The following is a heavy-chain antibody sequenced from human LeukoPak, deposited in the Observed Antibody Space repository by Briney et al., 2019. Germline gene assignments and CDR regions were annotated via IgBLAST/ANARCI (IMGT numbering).Heavy chain of an antibody. D-gene: IGHD2-15*01. Sequence: ASVKVSCKVSGYTFTDYYMHWVQQAPGKGLEWMGLVDPEDGKTIYAEKFQGRVTITADTSTDTAYMELSSLRSEDTAVYYCATGPVAGAFDIWGQGTMVTVSS. V-gene: IGHV1-69-2*01. CDR2: VDPEDGKT. CDR1: GYTFTDYY. J-gene: IGHJ3*02. CDR3: ATGPVAGAFDI.